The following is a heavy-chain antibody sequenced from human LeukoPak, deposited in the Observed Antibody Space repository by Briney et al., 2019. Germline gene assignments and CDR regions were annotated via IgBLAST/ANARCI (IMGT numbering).Heavy chain of an antibody. CDR2: IRYDGSNK. CDR3: ASTPGVGATDAFDI. D-gene: IGHD1-26*01. Sequence: GGSLRLSCAASGFTFSSYGMHWVRQAPGKGLEWVAFIRYDGSNKYYADSVKGRFTISRDNAKNSLYLQMNSLRAEDTAVYYCASTPGVGATDAFDIWGQGTMVTVSS. J-gene: IGHJ3*02. V-gene: IGHV3-30*02. CDR1: GFTFSSYG.